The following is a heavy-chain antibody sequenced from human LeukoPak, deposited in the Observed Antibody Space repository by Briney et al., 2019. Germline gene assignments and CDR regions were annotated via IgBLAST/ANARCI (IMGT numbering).Heavy chain of an antibody. D-gene: IGHD4-11*01. V-gene: IGHV3-21*01. Sequence: GGSLRLSCAASGFTFSSYSMNWVRQAPGKGLEWVSSISSSSSYIYYADSVEGRFTISRDNAKNSLYLQIHSLRAEDTAVYYCARDWYNNSDAFDIWGQGTMVTVSS. CDR2: ISSSSSYI. CDR1: GFTFSSYS. J-gene: IGHJ3*02. CDR3: ARDWYNNSDAFDI.